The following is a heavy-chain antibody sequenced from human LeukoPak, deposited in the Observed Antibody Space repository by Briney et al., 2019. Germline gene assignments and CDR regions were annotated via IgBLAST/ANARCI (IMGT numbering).Heavy chain of an antibody. CDR1: GGSLGGFY. CDR3: ASSDDYGDPYGPDY. Sequence: SETLSLTCAVYGGSLGGFYWSWIRQSPGKGLEWIGEIDKSGITKYNPSLKSRVTMSVDTSKTQFTLRLSSVTAADTAVYYCASSDDYGDPYGPDYWDQGALVTVSS. CDR2: IDKSGIT. V-gene: IGHV4-34*01. J-gene: IGHJ4*02. D-gene: IGHD4-17*01.